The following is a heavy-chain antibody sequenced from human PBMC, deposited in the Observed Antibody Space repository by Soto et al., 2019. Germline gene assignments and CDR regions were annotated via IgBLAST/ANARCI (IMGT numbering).Heavy chain of an antibody. V-gene: IGHV5-51*01. D-gene: IGHD1-1*01. CDR2: IYPGDSDT. Sequence: QMPGKGLEWMGIIYPGDSDTRYSPSFQSQVTISADKSISTAYLQWSSLKASDTAMYYCARLGTGTTGIDYWGQGTLVTVSS. CDR3: ARLGTGTTGIDY. J-gene: IGHJ4*02.